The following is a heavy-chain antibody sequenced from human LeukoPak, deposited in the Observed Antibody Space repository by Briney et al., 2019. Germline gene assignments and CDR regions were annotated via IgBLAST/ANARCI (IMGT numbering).Heavy chain of an antibody. CDR1: GFTFSSYA. J-gene: IGHJ4*02. Sequence: GGSLRPSCAASGFTFSSYAMSWVRQAPGKGLEWVSAISGSGGSTYYADSVKGRFTISRDNSKNTLYLQMNSLRAEDTAVYYCAKPRYSSGWDTNFDYWGQGTLVTVSS. CDR3: AKPRYSSGWDTNFDY. V-gene: IGHV3-23*01. D-gene: IGHD6-19*01. CDR2: ISGSGGST.